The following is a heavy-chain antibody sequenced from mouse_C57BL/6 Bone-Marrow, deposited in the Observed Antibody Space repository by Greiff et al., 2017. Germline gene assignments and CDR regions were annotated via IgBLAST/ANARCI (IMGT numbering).Heavy chain of an antibody. CDR2: IDPETGGT. CDR1: GYTFTDYE. D-gene: IGHD2-1*01. J-gene: IGHJ3*01. CDR3: TNLYYGNYGFAY. Sequence: QVQLKESGAELVRPGASVTLSCKASGYTFTDYEMHWVKQTPVHGLEWIGAIDPETGGTAYNQKFKGKAILTADKSSSTAYMELRSLTSEDSAVYYCTNLYYGNYGFAYWGQGTLVTVSA. V-gene: IGHV1-15*01.